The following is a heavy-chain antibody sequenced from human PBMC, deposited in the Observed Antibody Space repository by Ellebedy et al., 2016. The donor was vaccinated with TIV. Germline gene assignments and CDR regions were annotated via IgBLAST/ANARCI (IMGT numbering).Heavy chain of an antibody. CDR2: ISYDGSNK. CDR3: ARDLRWPDY. D-gene: IGHD4-23*01. Sequence: PGGSLRLSCVGSGFTFSDSWMNWVRQAPGKGLEWVAVISYDGSNKYYADSVKGRFTISRDNSKNTLYLQMNSLRAEDTAVYYCARDLRWPDYWGQGTLVTVSS. J-gene: IGHJ4*02. CDR1: GFTFSDSW. V-gene: IGHV3-30*03.